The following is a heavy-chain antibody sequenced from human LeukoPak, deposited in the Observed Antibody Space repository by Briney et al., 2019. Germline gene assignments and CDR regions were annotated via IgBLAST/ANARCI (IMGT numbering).Heavy chain of an antibody. Sequence: PSETLSLTCTASGGSISSYYWSWIRQPAGKGLEWIGRIYTSGSTNYNPSLKSRVTMSVDTSMNQFSLKLSSVTAADTAVYCCARASYYYDSSGYYYLGPIDYWGQGTLVTVSS. CDR3: ARASYYYDSSGYYYLGPIDY. J-gene: IGHJ4*02. CDR2: IYTSGST. CDR1: GGSISSYY. D-gene: IGHD3-22*01. V-gene: IGHV4-4*07.